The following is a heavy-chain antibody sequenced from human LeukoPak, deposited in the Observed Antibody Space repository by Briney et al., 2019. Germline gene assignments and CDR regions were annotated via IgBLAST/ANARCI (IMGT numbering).Heavy chain of an antibody. CDR1: GGSFSGYY. D-gene: IGHD4-23*01. V-gene: IGHV4-34*01. Sequence: SEALSLTCAVYGGSFSGYYWSWIRQPPGKGLEWIGEINHSGSTNYNPSLKSRVTISVDTSKNQFSLKLSSVTAADTAVYYCASPATVGAFDIWGQGTMVTVSS. CDR2: INHSGST. J-gene: IGHJ3*02. CDR3: ASPATVGAFDI.